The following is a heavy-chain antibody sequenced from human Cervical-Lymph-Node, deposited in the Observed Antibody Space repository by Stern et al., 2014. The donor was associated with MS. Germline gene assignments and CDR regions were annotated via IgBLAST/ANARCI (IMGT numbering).Heavy chain of an antibody. CDR3: ARTMRQYSSSGWYYYYYGMDV. CDR2: SIPIFGTA. CDR1: GGTFSSYA. V-gene: IGHV1-69*06. J-gene: IGHJ6*02. Sequence: QVQMVQSGAEVKKPGSSVQVSCKASGGTFSSYAISWVRQAPGQGTEWMGGSIPIFGTANYAQKFQGRVTITADKSTSTAYMELSSLRSEDTAVYYCARTMRQYSSSGWYYYYYGMDVWGQGTTVTVSS. D-gene: IGHD6-6*01.